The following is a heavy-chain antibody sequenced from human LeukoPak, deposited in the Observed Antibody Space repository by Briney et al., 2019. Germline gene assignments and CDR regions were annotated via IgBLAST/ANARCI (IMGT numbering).Heavy chain of an antibody. V-gene: IGHV3-30*02. Sequence: GGSLRLSCAGSGFTFSSYGLHWVRQAPGKGLEWVAFIRYDGSSKFYADSVKGRFTISRDNSRNTVSLQMNTLRAEDTAVYYCARGNSYDSSGYPEYFQNWGQGTLVTVSS. CDR1: GFTFSSYG. D-gene: IGHD3-22*01. J-gene: IGHJ1*01. CDR2: IRYDGSSK. CDR3: ARGNSYDSSGYPEYFQN.